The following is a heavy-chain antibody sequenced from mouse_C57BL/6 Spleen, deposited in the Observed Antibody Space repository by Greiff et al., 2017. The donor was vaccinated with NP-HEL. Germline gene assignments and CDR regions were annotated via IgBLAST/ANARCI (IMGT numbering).Heavy chain of an antibody. J-gene: IGHJ3*01. CDR2: INPNNGGT. D-gene: IGHD2-4*01. V-gene: IGHV1-22*01. CDR3: ARAYYDYDEGFAY. Sequence: EVKLMESGPELVKPGASVKMSCKASGYTFTDYNMHWVKQSHGKSLEWIGYINPNNGGTSYNQKFKGKATLTVNKSSSTAYMELRSLTSEDSAVYYCARAYYDYDEGFAYWGQGTLVTVSA. CDR1: GYTFTDYN.